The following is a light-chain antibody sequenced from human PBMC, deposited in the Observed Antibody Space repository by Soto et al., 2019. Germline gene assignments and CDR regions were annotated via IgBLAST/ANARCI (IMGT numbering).Light chain of an antibody. CDR3: LQHNSYPSIT. V-gene: IGKV1-5*01. CDR1: QTISSW. Sequence: DIQMTQSPSTLSGSVGDRVTITCRASQTISSWLAWYQQKPGEAPKRLIYAASSLQSGVPSRFSGSGSGTEFTLTISSLQPEDFATYYCLQHNSYPSITFGQGTRLEIK. J-gene: IGKJ5*01. CDR2: AAS.